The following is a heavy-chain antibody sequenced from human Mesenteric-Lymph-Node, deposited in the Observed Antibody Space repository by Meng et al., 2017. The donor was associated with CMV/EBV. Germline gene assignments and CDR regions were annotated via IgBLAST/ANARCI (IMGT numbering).Heavy chain of an antibody. CDR2: IDPGDSGDSDT. Sequence: GGSLRLSCSGSGYMFTIYWIEWVRQMPGKGLEWMGVIDPGDSGDSDTRYSPSFQGQVTISVDKSISTAYLQWSSLKASDTAMYYCARLQGIAAAGTTYGMDVWGQGTTVTVSS. J-gene: IGHJ6*02. CDR1: GYMFTIYW. CDR3: ARLQGIAAAGTTYGMDV. V-gene: IGHV5-51*01. D-gene: IGHD6-13*01.